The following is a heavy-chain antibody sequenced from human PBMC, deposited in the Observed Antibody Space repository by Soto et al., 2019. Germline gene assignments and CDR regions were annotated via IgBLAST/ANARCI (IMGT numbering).Heavy chain of an antibody. V-gene: IGHV3-30-3*01. Sequence: PGGSLRLSCAASGFTFSSYAMHWVRQAPGKGLEWVAVISYDGSNKYYADSAKGRFTISRDDSKNTVYLQMNSLRVEDTAMYYCVRGDRGYDFWNPQNWFDPWGQGTLVTVSS. CDR3: VRGDRGYDFWNPQNWFDP. D-gene: IGHD3-3*01. J-gene: IGHJ5*02. CDR1: GFTFSSYA. CDR2: ISYDGSNK.